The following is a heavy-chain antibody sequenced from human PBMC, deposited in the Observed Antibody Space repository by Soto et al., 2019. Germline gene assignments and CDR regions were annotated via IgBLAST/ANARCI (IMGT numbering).Heavy chain of an antibody. D-gene: IGHD5-18*01. CDR1: GYTFTSYA. J-gene: IGHJ5*02. Sequence: ASVKVSCKASGYTFTSYAMHWVRQAPGQRLEWMGWINAGNGNTKYSQKFQGRVTITRDTSASTAYMELSSLRSEDTAVYYCARARVGTAMGTCWFDPWGQGTLVTVSS. V-gene: IGHV1-3*01. CDR2: INAGNGNT. CDR3: ARARVGTAMGTCWFDP.